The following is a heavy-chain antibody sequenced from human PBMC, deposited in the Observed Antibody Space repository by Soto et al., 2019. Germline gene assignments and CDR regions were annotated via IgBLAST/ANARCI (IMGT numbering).Heavy chain of an antibody. CDR1: GYSFISYW. CDR3: ARRSTYCSSSGCYFDY. CDR2: IYPGDSDT. D-gene: IGHD2-2*01. J-gene: IGHJ4*02. V-gene: IGHV5-51*01. Sequence: GESLKISCKGSGYSFISYWIVWVRQMPGKGLEYMGIIYPGDSDTRYSPSSQGQVTISADKSISTAYLQWSSLKASDTAMYYCARRSTYCSSSGCYFDYWGQGIPVTDSS.